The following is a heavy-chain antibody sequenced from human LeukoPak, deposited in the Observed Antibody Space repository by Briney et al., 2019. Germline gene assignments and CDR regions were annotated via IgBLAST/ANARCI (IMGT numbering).Heavy chain of an antibody. D-gene: IGHD3-9*01. J-gene: IGHJ4*02. CDR1: GFTFSSYA. Sequence: GGSLRLSCAASGFTFSSYAMSWVRQAPGKGLEWVSAISGSGGSTYHADSVKGRFTISRDNSKNTLYLQMNSLRAEDTAVYYCAKDGGFAYDILTGYYYFDYWGQGTLVTVSS. V-gene: IGHV3-23*01. CDR2: ISGSGGST. CDR3: AKDGGFAYDILTGYYYFDY.